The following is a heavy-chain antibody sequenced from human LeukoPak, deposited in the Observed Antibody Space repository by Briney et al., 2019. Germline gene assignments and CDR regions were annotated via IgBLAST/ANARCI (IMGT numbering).Heavy chain of an antibody. V-gene: IGHV3-21*01. Sequence: GGSLRLSCAASGFTFSSYSMNWVRQAPGKRLEWVSSISSSSSYIYYADSVKGRFTISRDNAKNSLYLQMNSLRAEDTAVYYCARAYGGVIVMYYFDYWGQGTLVTVSS. CDR1: GFTFSSYS. J-gene: IGHJ4*02. CDR3: ARAYGGVIVMYYFDY. D-gene: IGHD3-16*02. CDR2: ISSSSSYI.